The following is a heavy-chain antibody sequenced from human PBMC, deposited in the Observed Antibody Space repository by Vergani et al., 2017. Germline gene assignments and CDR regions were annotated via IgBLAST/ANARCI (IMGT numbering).Heavy chain of an antibody. CDR2: FDPEDGET. CDR3: ATASFYDFWSGPYNWFDP. CDR1: GYTLTELS. J-gene: IGHJ5*02. V-gene: IGHV1-24*01. D-gene: IGHD3-3*01. Sequence: QVQLVQSGAEVKKPGASVKVSCKVSGYTLTELSMHWVRQAPGKGLEWMGGFDPEDGETIYAQKFQGRVTMTEDTSTDTAYMELSSLRSEYTAVYYCATASFYDFWSGPYNWFDPWGQGTLVTVSS.